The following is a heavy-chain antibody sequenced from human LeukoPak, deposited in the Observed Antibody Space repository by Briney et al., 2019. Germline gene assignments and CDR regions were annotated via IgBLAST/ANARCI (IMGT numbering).Heavy chain of an antibody. CDR2: ISYDGSNK. V-gene: IGHV3-30*04. J-gene: IGHJ3*02. Sequence: GGSLRLSCAASGFTFSSYAMHWVRQAPGKGLEWVAVISYDGSNKYYADSVKGRFTISRDNPKNTLYLQMNSLRAEDTAVYYCASVAATDAFDIWGQGTMVTVSS. CDR3: ASVAATDAFDI. CDR1: GFTFSSYA. D-gene: IGHD2-15*01.